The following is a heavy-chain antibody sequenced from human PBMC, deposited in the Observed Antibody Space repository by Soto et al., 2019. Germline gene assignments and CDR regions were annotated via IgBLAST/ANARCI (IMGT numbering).Heavy chain of an antibody. CDR2: ISANNDDI. CDR1: GYKFTTYG. Sequence: QIQLVQSGGEVKKPGASVKVSCKTSGYKFTTYGISWVRQAPRQGREWMGWISANNDDIKLAQKFQGRVTMSIDKSTNTVYMDLMRLRSDDTAVYYCARDGGTSPSYFDFWGQGTPVTVSS. J-gene: IGHJ4*02. D-gene: IGHD2-8*01. V-gene: IGHV1-18*01. CDR3: ARDGGTSPSYFDF.